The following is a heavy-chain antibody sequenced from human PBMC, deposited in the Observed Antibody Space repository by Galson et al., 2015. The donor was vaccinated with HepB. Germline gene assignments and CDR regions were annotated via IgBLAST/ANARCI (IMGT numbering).Heavy chain of an antibody. CDR1: GFTFSNAW. J-gene: IGHJ2*01. V-gene: IGHV3-15*01. CDR2: IKSKTDGGTT. D-gene: IGHD6-13*01. CDR3: TTDRVSGAAAGTLYWYFDL. Sequence: SLRLSCAASGFTFSNAWMSWVRQAPGKGLEWVGRIKSKTDGGTTDYAAPVKGRFTISRDDSKNTLYLQMNSLRTEDTAVYYCTTDRVSGAAAGTLYWYFDLWGRGTLVTVSS.